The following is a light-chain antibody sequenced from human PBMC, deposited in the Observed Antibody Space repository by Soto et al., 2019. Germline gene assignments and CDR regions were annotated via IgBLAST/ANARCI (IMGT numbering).Light chain of an antibody. Sequence: EIVLTQSPGTRSLSPGERATLSGRDSQSVSDMYLAWYQQKPGQAPRLLIYASNRATGIPDRFSGSGSGTDFTLTISRLEPEDFAVYYCQHYGTSALFGPGTKVEIK. J-gene: IGKJ3*01. CDR3: QHYGTSAL. CDR2: AS. CDR1: QSVSDMY. V-gene: IGKV3-20*01.